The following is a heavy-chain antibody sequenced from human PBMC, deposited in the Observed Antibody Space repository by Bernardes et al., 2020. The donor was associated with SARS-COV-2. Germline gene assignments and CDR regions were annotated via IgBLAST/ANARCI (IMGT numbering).Heavy chain of an antibody. V-gene: IGHV3-74*01. Sequence: GGSLRLSCTASGFTFSSYWMHWGRQVPGKGLVWFSRITPDGSKTDYADSVKGRFTISRDNGKNTLYLQMNSRRAEDTGVYYCGTGGFGGCAPGMDAWGQGTTVTVSS. J-gene: IGHJ6*02. CDR2: ITPDGSKT. CDR1: GFTFSSYW. D-gene: IGHD3-10*01. CDR3: GTGGFGGCAPGMDA.